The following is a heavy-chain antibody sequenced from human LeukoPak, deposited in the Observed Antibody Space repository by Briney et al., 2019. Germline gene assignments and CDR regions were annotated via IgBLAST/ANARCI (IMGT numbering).Heavy chain of an antibody. J-gene: IGHJ4*02. Sequence: GGSLRLSCAASGFTFSNYWMTWVRQAPGKGLEWVANIKHDGSEDYYLDSVKGRFTISRDNSKSTLYIQMNSLRAEDTAVYYCARVGYSSSWYYFDYWGQGTLVTVSS. CDR1: GFTFSNYW. V-gene: IGHV3-7*03. CDR2: IKHDGSED. D-gene: IGHD6-13*01. CDR3: ARVGYSSSWYYFDY.